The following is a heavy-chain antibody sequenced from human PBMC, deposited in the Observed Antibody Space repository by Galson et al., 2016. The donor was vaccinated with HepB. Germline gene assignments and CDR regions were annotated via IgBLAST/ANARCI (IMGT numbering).Heavy chain of an antibody. CDR3: AKGRGAGYSGCEWNFDY. J-gene: IGHJ4*02. CDR1: GFTFRNYG. D-gene: IGHD5-12*01. V-gene: IGHV3-23*01. CDR2: IDTSDSTT. Sequence: SLRLSCAASGFTFRNYGMSWVRQAPGKGLEWVSSIDTSDSTTSYADSEGRFTISRDNSKNTLYLQMYSLRAEDTAVYYCAKGRGAGYSGCEWNFDYWGQGSLVTVSS.